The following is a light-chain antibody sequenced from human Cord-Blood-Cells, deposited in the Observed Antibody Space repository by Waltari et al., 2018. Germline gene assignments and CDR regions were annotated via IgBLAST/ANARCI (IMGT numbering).Light chain of an antibody. CDR1: PSLLHSNGYNY. CDR2: LGS. Sequence: DIVMTQSPLSLPVTPGEPASISCRSSPSLLHSNGYNYLDWYLQKPGQPPQLLIYLGSNRASGVPDRFSGSGSGTDFTLKISRVEAEDVGVYYCMQALQKATFGPGTKVDIK. V-gene: IGKV2-28*01. J-gene: IGKJ3*01. CDR3: MQALQKAT.